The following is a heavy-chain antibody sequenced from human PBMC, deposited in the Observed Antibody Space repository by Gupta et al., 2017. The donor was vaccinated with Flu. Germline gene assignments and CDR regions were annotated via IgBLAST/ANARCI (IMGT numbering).Heavy chain of an antibody. D-gene: IGHD5-18*01. Sequence: EVQLLESGGGLVQPGGSLRLSCAASGFTFSSYAMSWVRQAPGKGLEWVSAISGSGGSTYYADSVKGRFTISRDNSKNTLYLQMNSLRAEDTAVYYCANRPLPGYGYSPTRGFGTDYWGQGTLVTVSS. V-gene: IGHV3-23*01. CDR2: ISGSGGST. J-gene: IGHJ4*02. CDR1: GFTFSSYA. CDR3: ANRPLPGYGYSPTRGFGTDY.